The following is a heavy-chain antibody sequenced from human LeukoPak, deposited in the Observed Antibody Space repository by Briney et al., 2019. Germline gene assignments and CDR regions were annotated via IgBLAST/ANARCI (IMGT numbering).Heavy chain of an antibody. V-gene: IGHV5-51*01. Sequence: GESLKISCKGSEYSFTSYLIAWVRQMPGKGLEWMGIIHPGDSSARYSPSFQGQVTVSVDQSITTAYLQWTSLKASDTAMYYCAREYWGNLDYWGQGTLVTVSS. CDR3: AREYWGNLDY. CDR1: EYSFTSYL. CDR2: IHPGDSSA. D-gene: IGHD7-27*01. J-gene: IGHJ4*02.